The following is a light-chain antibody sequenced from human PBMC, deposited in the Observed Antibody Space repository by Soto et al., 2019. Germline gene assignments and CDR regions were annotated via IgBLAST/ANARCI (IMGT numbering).Light chain of an antibody. CDR2: KAS. J-gene: IGKJ1*01. Sequence: DIQMTQSPSTLSASVGDRVTITCRASQSISNWLAWYQQKPGKAPKLLIYKASSLEGGVPSRFSGSGSGTEFTLTISSLQPDDIATYYSQQYNTFSKTFGQGTKVEIK. CDR1: QSISNW. V-gene: IGKV1-5*03. CDR3: QQYNTFSKT.